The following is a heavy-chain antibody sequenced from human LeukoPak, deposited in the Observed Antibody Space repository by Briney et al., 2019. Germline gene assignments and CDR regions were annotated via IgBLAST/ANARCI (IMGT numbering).Heavy chain of an antibody. V-gene: IGHV4-61*02. D-gene: IGHD3-10*01. CDR1: GYSISSGYY. J-gene: IGHJ4*02. CDR3: ARESYFRFGAAPYDY. Sequence: SETLSLTCTVSGYSISSGYYWTWIRQPAGKGLEWIGRIYTSGSTNYNPSLKSRVTISVDTSKSQFSLKLSSVTAADTAVYYCARESYFRFGAAPYDYWGQGNLVTVSS. CDR2: IYTSGST.